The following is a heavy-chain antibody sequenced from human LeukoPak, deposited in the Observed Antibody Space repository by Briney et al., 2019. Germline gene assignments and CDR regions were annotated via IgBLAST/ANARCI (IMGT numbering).Heavy chain of an antibody. Sequence: ASVKVSCKASGGTFSSYAISWVRQAPGQGLEWMGGIIPIFGTANYAQKFQGRVTITADESTSTAYMELSSLRSEDTAVYYCARSGYYDSSGYYSPEYWGQGTLVTVSS. CDR3: ARSGYYDSSGYYSPEY. CDR2: IIPIFGTA. D-gene: IGHD3-22*01. J-gene: IGHJ4*02. V-gene: IGHV1-69*13. CDR1: GGTFSSYA.